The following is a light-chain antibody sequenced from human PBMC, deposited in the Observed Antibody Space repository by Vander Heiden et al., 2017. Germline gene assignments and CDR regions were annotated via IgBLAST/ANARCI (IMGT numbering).Light chain of an antibody. Sequence: QSAPTSPCSVSGSPGQSGTISCTGTSSDVGAYNYVSWYQQHPGKAPQLMIYDVSKRPSGVPDRFSGSKSGNTASLTISGLQAEDEADYYCCSYAGTYTFYVFGTGTKVTVL. CDR2: DVS. CDR1: SSDVGAYNY. CDR3: CSYAGTYTFYV. J-gene: IGLJ1*01. V-gene: IGLV2-11*01.